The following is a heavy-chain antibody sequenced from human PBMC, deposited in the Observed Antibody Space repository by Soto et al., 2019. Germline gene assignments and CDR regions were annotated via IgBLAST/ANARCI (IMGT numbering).Heavy chain of an antibody. V-gene: IGHV3-23*01. Sequence: EVQLLESGGGLVQPGGSLRLSCAASGFTFSVYAMSWVRQAPGKGLECVSGISGSGGSTSYADSVKGRFTISRDNSTNTLSLPMNSLRAAAPALFYFATALYGGHASWCPGTLVTVSS. D-gene: IGHD4-17*01. CDR1: GFTFSVYA. J-gene: IGHJ5*02. CDR3: ATALYGGHAS. CDR2: ISGSGGST.